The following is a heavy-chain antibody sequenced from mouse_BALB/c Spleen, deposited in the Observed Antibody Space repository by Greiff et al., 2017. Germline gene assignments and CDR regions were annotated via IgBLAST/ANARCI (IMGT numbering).Heavy chain of an antibody. D-gene: IGHD1-1*01. CDR3: NSPYYYGSSYGY. CDR1: GFNIKDYY. V-gene: IGHV14-4*02. CDR2: IDPENGDT. J-gene: IGHJ2*01. Sequence: VQLKESGAELVRSGASVKLSCTASGFNIKDYYMHWVKQRPEQGLEWIGWIDPENGDTEYAPKFQGKATMTADTSSNTAYLQLSSLTSEDTAVYYCNSPYYYGSSYGYWGQGTTLTVSS.